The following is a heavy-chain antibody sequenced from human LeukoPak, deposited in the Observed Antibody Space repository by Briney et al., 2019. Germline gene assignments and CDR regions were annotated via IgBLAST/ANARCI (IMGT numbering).Heavy chain of an antibody. V-gene: IGHV3-74*01. CDR3: ARALRAVWGYYFDY. CDR1: GFTFSNYW. CDR2: INSDGINT. J-gene: IGHJ4*02. Sequence: GGSLRLSCAASGFTFSNYWMHWVRQAPGKGLVWVSRINSDGINTSYADSVKGRFTISRDNAKNSLYLQMNSLRVEDTAVYYCARALRAVWGYYFDYWGQGTLVTVSS. D-gene: IGHD7-27*01.